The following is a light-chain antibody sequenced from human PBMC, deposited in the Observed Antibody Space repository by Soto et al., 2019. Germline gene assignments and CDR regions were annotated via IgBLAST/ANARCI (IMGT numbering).Light chain of an antibody. V-gene: IGLV1-40*01. CDR2: GSS. CDR3: QAYDSSLSGSV. CDR1: NSNIGAGYD. Sequence: QLVLTQPPSVSGAPGQRVTISCTGSNSNIGAGYDVHWYQQVPGTAPKLLIYGSSNRPSGVPDRFSGSKSATSASLAITGLQAEDEADYYCQAYDSSLSGSVFGGGTQLTVL. J-gene: IGLJ2*01.